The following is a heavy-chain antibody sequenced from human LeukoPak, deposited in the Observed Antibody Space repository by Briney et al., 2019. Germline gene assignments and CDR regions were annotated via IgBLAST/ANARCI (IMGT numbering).Heavy chain of an antibody. D-gene: IGHD6-19*01. CDR3: ARETPLIXXAGTFDY. V-gene: IGHV4-34*01. CDR1: GGSFSGYY. CDR2: INHSGST. Sequence: PSETLSLTCAVYGGSFSGYYWSWIRQPPGKGLEWIGEINHSGSTNYNPSLKSRVTISVDTSKNQFSLKLSSVTAADTAVYYCARETPLIXXAGTFDYWGQGTLVTVSS. J-gene: IGHJ4*02.